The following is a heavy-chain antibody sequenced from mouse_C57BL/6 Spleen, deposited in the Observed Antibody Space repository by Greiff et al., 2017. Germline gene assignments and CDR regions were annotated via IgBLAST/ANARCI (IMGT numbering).Heavy chain of an antibody. J-gene: IGHJ3*01. D-gene: IGHD1-1*01. V-gene: IGHV1-53*01. Sequence: QVQLQQPGPELVKPGASVKLSCKASGYTFTSYWMHWVKQRPGKGLEWIGNINPSNGGTNYNEKFKSKATLTVDKSSSTAYMQLCSLTSEDSAVYYCAVLGTTVVPLAYWGQGTLVTVSA. CDR2: INPSNGGT. CDR3: AVLGTTVVPLAY. CDR1: GYTFTSYW.